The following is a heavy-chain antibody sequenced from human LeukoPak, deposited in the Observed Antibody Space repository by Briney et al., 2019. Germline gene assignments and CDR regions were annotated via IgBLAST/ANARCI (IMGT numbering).Heavy chain of an antibody. CDR2: IRSKANSYAT. CDR3: TRNTGSYFNFDY. D-gene: IGHD1-26*01. CDR1: GFTFSGSA. Sequence: PGGSLRLSCAASGFTFSGSAMHWVRQASGKGLEWVGRIRSKANSYATAYAASVKGRFTISRDDSKNTAYLQMNSLKTEDTAVYYCTRNTGSYFNFDYWAQGTLVTVSS. J-gene: IGHJ4*02. V-gene: IGHV3-73*01.